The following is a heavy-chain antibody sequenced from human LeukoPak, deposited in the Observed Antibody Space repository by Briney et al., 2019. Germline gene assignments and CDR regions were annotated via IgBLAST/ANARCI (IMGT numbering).Heavy chain of an antibody. D-gene: IGHD3-22*01. Sequence: GRSLRLSCAASGFTFCDYAMHWVRQAPGKGLEWVSGISWNSGSIGYADSVKGRFTISRDNAKNSLYLQMNSLRVEDMALYYCAKGGSYYDSSGFPYGAFDIWGQGTMVTVSS. V-gene: IGHV3-9*03. CDR3: AKGGSYYDSSGFPYGAFDI. CDR1: GFTFCDYA. J-gene: IGHJ3*02. CDR2: ISWNSGSI.